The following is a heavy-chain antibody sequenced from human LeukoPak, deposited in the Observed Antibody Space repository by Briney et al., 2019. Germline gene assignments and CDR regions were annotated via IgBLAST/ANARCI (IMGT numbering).Heavy chain of an antibody. D-gene: IGHD3-22*01. Sequence: GGPLRLSCAASGFTFSDYYMSWIRQAPGKGLEWVSYISSSGSTIYYADSVKGRFTVSRDNAKNSLYLQMKSLRAEDTAIYYCARGLHSRLYDSSGYYPYWGQGTLVTVSS. J-gene: IGHJ4*02. CDR3: ARGLHSRLYDSSGYYPY. CDR2: ISSSGSTI. CDR1: GFTFSDYY. V-gene: IGHV3-11*04.